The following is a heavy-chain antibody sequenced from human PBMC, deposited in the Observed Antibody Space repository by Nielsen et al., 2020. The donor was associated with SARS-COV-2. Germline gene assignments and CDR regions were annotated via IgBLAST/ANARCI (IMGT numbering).Heavy chain of an antibody. CDR3: ARTGYSFGFDAFDM. Sequence: GESLKISCAASGFTFSNYGMTWVRQAPGKGLKWVSAISGSGDSRYYADSVKGRFTISRDNSKNTLYLQMNSLRAEDTALYYCARTGYSFGFDAFDMWGQGTMVTVSS. CDR1: GFTFSNYG. J-gene: IGHJ3*02. D-gene: IGHD5-18*01. CDR2: ISGSGDSR. V-gene: IGHV3-23*01.